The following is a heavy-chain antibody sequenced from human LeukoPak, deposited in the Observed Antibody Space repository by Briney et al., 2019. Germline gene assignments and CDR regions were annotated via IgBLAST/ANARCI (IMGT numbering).Heavy chain of an antibody. V-gene: IGHV4-31*03. CDR3: ARNHHGNYYDSSGYSPGGFDY. D-gene: IGHD3-22*01. CDR2: IYYSGGT. J-gene: IGHJ4*02. CDR1: GGSISSGGYY. Sequence: SQTLSLTCTVSGGSISSGGYYWSWIRQHPGKGLEWIGYIYYSGGTYYNPSLKSRVTISVDTSKNQFSLKLSSVTAADTAVYYCARNHHGNYYDSSGYSPGGFDYWGQGTLVTVSS.